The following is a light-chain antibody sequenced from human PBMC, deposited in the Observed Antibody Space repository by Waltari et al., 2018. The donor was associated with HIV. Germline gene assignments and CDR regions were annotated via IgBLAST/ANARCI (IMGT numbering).Light chain of an antibody. CDR1: SSDVGGYES. J-gene: IGLJ3*02. CDR2: EVI. V-gene: IGLV2-11*01. CDR3: CSYAGTYTYVL. Sequence: QSALTQPRSVSGSPGQSVTLSCTGTSSDVGGYESVPWYQQHPGKVPKLIINEVIKRPSGVPDRFSGSKSGNTASLTISGLQTEDEADYFCCSYAGTYTYVLFGGGTKLTVL.